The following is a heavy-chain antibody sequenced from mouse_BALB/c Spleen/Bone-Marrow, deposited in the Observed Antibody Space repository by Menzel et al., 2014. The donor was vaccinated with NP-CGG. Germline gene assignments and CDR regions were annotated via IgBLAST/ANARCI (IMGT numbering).Heavy chain of an antibody. D-gene: IGHD3-2*02. CDR3: ARSRLRGYYFDY. CDR2: ISSGSSTI. CDR1: GFTFSSFG. Sequence: EVHLVESGGGLVQPGGSRKLSCAASGFTFSSFGMHWVRQAPERGLEWVAYISSGSSTIYYADTLKGRFTISRDNPKNTLLLQMTSLRSEDTAMYYCARSRLRGYYFDYWGQGTTLTVSS. V-gene: IGHV5-17*02. J-gene: IGHJ2*01.